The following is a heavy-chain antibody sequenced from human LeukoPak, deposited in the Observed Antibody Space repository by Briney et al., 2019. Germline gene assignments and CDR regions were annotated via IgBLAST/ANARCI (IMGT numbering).Heavy chain of an antibody. D-gene: IGHD6-13*01. V-gene: IGHV1-18*01. J-gene: IGHJ4*02. CDR1: GYTFTSYG. Sequence: ASVKVSCKASGYTFTSYGISWVRQAPGQGLEWMGWISAYNGNTNYAQKLQGRVTMTTDTSTSTAYMELRSLRSDDTAVYYCARVAAAAGYAPFDYWGQGTLVTVSS. CDR2: ISAYNGNT. CDR3: ARVAAAAGYAPFDY.